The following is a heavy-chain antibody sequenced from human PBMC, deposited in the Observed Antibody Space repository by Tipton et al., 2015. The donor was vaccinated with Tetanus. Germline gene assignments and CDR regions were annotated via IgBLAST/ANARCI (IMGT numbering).Heavy chain of an antibody. J-gene: IGHJ6*02. Sequence: SLRLSCAVSGFTFSNYGMNWVRQAPGKGLEWVSTISDGGDTNYADSVKGRFTLSRDNSKNMLSLQMNSLRVEDTAVYYCAKDLYWYGMDVWGQGTKVTVSS. D-gene: IGHD2-8*02. CDR1: GFTFSNYG. V-gene: IGHV3-23*01. CDR3: AKDLYWYGMDV. CDR2: ISDGGDT.